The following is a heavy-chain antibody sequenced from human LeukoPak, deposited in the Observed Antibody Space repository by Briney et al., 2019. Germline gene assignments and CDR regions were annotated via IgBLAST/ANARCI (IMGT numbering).Heavy chain of an antibody. V-gene: IGHV3-21*06. CDR3: ARDPTPRYYSGGSCYTHYGMDV. D-gene: IGHD2-15*01. CDR1: AFTFSSYT. Sequence: TGGSLRLSCAASAFTFSSYTMNWVRQAPGKGLEWVSAITSSRNYIYYAESVKGRFSISRDNAKNSVNLQMNSLRAEDTAVYYCARDPTPRYYSGGSCYTHYGMDVWGQGTAVTVSS. CDR2: ITSSRNYI. J-gene: IGHJ6*02.